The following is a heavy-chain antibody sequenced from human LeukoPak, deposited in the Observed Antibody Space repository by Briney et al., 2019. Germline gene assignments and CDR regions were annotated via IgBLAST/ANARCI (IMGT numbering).Heavy chain of an antibody. Sequence: GGSLRLSCAASGFTFCTYTMNWVRQAPGKGLEWVSSITISSRYIYYADSVKGRFTISRDNAKNSLFLHMNSLRAEDTAVYYCAREDASGSYYRSLDYWGQGTLVTVSS. V-gene: IGHV3-21*01. CDR1: GFTFCTYT. D-gene: IGHD3-10*01. CDR3: AREDASGSYYRSLDY. CDR2: ITISSRYI. J-gene: IGHJ4*02.